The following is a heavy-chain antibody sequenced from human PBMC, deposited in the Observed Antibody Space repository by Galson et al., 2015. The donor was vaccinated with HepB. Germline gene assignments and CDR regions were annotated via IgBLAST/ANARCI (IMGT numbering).Heavy chain of an antibody. D-gene: IGHD3-22*01. CDR2: IKQDGSAK. CDR3: ARESFFYGSGGNYYGGFDY. CDR1: GFTFSTYW. V-gene: IGHV3-7*01. J-gene: IGHJ4*02. Sequence: SLRLSCAASGFTFSTYWMTWVRQAPGKGLEWVANIKQDGSAKYYVDSVKGRITISRDNAKNSLYLQMNSLRAEDTAVYYCARESFFYGSGGNYYGGFDYWGQGTLVTVSS.